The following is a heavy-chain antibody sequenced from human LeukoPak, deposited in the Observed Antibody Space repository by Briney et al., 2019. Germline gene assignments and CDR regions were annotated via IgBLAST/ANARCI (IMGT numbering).Heavy chain of an antibody. CDR1: GGSISSYY. V-gene: IGHV4-59*01. D-gene: IGHD4-17*01. J-gene: IGHJ4*02. Sequence: SETLSLTCTVSGGSISSYYWSWIRQPPGKGLEWIGYIYYSGSTNYNPSLKSRVTISIDTSKNQFSLKLSSLTAADTAIYYCARGIESYGDYGYWGQGILVTVSS. CDR2: IYYSGST. CDR3: ARGIESYGDYGY.